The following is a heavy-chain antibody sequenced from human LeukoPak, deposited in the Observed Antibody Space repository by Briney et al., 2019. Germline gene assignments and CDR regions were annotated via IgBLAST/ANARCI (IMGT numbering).Heavy chain of an antibody. V-gene: IGHV1-18*01. CDR3: ARDSAVIASAGTGDAFDI. Sequence: ATVKVSCKTSGYTFSSHGISWVRQAPGQGLEWMGWISAYDGDTNYAQKLQGRITMTTDTSTSTAYMELRSLRSDDTAVYYCARDSAVIASAGTGDAFDIWGQGTKVTVSS. J-gene: IGHJ3*02. CDR1: GYTFSSHG. D-gene: IGHD6-13*01. CDR2: ISAYDGDT.